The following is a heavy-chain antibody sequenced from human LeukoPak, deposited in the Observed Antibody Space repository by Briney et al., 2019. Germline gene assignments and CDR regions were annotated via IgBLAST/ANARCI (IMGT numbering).Heavy chain of an antibody. V-gene: IGHV3-64D*06. CDR1: GFTFSSYA. Sequence: PGGSLRLSCSASGFTFSSYAMHWVRQAAGKGLEYVSAISSNGGSTYYADSVKGRFTISRDNSKNTLYLQMSSLRAEDTAVYYCVKLGGYYGSGTHYYDYWGQGTLVTVSS. D-gene: IGHD3-10*01. CDR2: ISSNGGST. J-gene: IGHJ4*02. CDR3: VKLGGYYGSGTHYYDY.